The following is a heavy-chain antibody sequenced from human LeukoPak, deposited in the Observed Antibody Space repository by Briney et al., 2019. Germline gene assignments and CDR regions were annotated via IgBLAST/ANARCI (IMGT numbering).Heavy chain of an antibody. Sequence: GGSLRLSCAASGFTFSSYGMHWVRQAPGKGLEWVAVISYDGSNKYYTDSVKGRFTISRDNSKNTLYLQMNSLRAEDTAVYYCAKENTAMALDYWGQGTLVNVSS. CDR3: AKENTAMALDY. J-gene: IGHJ4*02. V-gene: IGHV3-30*18. D-gene: IGHD5-18*01. CDR1: GFTFSSYG. CDR2: ISYDGSNK.